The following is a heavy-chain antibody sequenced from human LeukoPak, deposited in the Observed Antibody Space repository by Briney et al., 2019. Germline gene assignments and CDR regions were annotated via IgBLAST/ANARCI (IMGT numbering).Heavy chain of an antibody. Sequence: PGGSLRLSCAASGFTFSSSAMHWVRQAPDKGLEWVAVISYDGSNKYYADSVKGRFTISRDSSKNTLYLQMNSLRADDTAVYYCARDRDSSGWYEGFDYWGQGTLVTVSS. J-gene: IGHJ4*02. CDR3: ARDRDSSGWYEGFDY. V-gene: IGHV3-30-3*01. CDR1: GFTFSSSA. D-gene: IGHD6-19*01. CDR2: ISYDGSNK.